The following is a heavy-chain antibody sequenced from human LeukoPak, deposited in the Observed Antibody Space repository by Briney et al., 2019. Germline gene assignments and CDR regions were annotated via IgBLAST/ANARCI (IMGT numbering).Heavy chain of an antibody. J-gene: IGHJ4*02. CDR3: ARDVAPNGLFDY. Sequence: SETLSLTCTVSGGSISSYYWSWIRQPPGKGLEWIGYIYYSGSTNYNPSLKSRVTISVDTSKNQFSLKLSSVTAADTAVYYCARDVAPNGLFDYWGQGTLVTVSS. V-gene: IGHV4-59*01. D-gene: IGHD2-21*01. CDR2: IYYSGST. CDR1: GGSISSYY.